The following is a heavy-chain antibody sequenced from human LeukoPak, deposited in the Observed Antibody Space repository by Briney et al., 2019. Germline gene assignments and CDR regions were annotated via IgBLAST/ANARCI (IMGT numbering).Heavy chain of an antibody. Sequence: PGGSLRLSCSVSGFTFSAYAMHWVRQAPGRGLQYVSSISSKGAKTYYADSVKARFTISRDNSKNTLYLQMSSLRLEDTAVYYCVKDRWVDYWGQGVLVTVSS. D-gene: IGHD5-24*01. CDR3: VKDRWVDY. CDR2: ISSKGAKT. CDR1: GFTFSAYA. J-gene: IGHJ4*02. V-gene: IGHV3-64*03.